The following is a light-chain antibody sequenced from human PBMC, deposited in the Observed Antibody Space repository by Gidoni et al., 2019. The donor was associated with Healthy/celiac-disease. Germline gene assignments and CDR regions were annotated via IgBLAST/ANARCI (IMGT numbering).Light chain of an antibody. J-gene: IGLJ2*01. Sequence: QSALTQPASVSGSPGQSITISCTGTSSDVGGYNYVSWDQQHPGKAPKLMIYEVSNRPAGVSNRFSGSKSGNTASLTISGLQAEDEADYYCSSYTSSTGVFGGGTKLTVL. CDR3: SSYTSSTGV. V-gene: IGLV2-14*01. CDR1: SSDVGGYNY. CDR2: EVS.